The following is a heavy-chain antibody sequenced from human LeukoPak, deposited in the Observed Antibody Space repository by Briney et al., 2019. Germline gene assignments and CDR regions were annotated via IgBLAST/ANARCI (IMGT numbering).Heavy chain of an antibody. V-gene: IGHV1-2*02. CDR3: ARSTPWGIAKDY. D-gene: IGHD6-13*01. CDR2: INPNSDGT. CDR1: GYTFTGYY. J-gene: IGHJ4*02. Sequence: ASVKVSCKASGYTFTGYYIHWVRQAPGQGLEWMGWINPNSDGTNYAQRFQGTVTMTRDTSISTAYMELSRLRSDDTAVYYCARSTPWGIAKDYWGQGTLVTVSS.